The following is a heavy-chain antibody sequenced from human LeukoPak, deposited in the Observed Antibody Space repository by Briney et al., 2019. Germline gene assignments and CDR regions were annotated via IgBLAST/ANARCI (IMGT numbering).Heavy chain of an antibody. V-gene: IGHV1-2*02. CDR3: ARAGYCSGGSCYFYYYYGMDV. D-gene: IGHD2-15*01. CDR1: GYTFTGYY. J-gene: IGHJ6*02. CDR2: INPNSGGT. Sequence: ASVKVSCTASGYTFTGYYMHWARQAPGQGLEWMGWINPNSGGTNYAQKFQGRVTMTRDTSISTAYMELSRLRSDDTAVYYCARAGYCSGGSCYFYYYYGMDVWGQGTTVTVSS.